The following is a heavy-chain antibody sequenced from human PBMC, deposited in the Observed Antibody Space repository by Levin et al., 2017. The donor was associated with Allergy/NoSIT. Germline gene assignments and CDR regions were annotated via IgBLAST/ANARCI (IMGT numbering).Heavy chain of an antibody. V-gene: IGHV4-59*01. D-gene: IGHD3-16*01. CDR2: IYSSGST. Sequence: SETLSLTCTVSGGSINSYYWNWFRQPPGKGLEWIGFIYSSGSTNYNPSLQSRVTISVDTSKNQFSLKLSSVTAADTAVYYCARNYDSRNFYHFQYWGRGTLVTVSS. CDR1: GGSINSYY. J-gene: IGHJ1*01. CDR3: ARNYDSRNFYHFQY.